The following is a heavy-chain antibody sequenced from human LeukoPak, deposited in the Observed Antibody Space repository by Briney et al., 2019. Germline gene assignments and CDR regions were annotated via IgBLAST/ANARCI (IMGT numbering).Heavy chain of an antibody. V-gene: IGHV3-30-3*01. CDR3: ARGPIVVVPAARGFDY. Sequence: PGGSLRLSCAASGFTFSSYAMHWVRQAPGKGLEWVAVISYDGSNKYYADSVKGRFTISRDNSKNTLYLQMNSLRAEDSAVYYCARGPIVVVPAARGFDYWGQGTLVTVSS. J-gene: IGHJ4*02. CDR2: ISYDGSNK. D-gene: IGHD2-2*01. CDR1: GFTFSSYA.